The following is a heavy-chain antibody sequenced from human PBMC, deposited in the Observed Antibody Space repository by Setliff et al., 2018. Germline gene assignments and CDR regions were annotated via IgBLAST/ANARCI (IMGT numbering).Heavy chain of an antibody. J-gene: IGHJ3*02. V-gene: IGHV3-21*01. Sequence: PGGSLRLSCAASGFTFSSYSMNWVRQAPGKGLEWVSSISSSSSYIYYADSVKGRFTISRDNAKNSLYLQMNSLRAEDTAVYYCARDEATSPGAFDIWGQGTMVTVSS. CDR2: ISSSSSYI. D-gene: IGHD5-12*01. CDR1: GFTFSSYS. CDR3: ARDEATSPGAFDI.